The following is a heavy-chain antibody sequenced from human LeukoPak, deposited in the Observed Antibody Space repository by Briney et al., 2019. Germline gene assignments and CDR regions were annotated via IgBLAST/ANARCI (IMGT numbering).Heavy chain of an antibody. CDR2: ISYDGSNK. Sequence: LSCAASGFTFSSYGMHWVRQAPGKGLEWVAVISYDGSNKYYADSVKGRFTISRDNSKNTLYLQMNSLRAEDTAVYYCAKGLSSGWYGSDYWGQGTLVTVSS. CDR3: AKGLSSGWYGSDY. D-gene: IGHD6-19*01. V-gene: IGHV3-30*18. CDR1: GFTFSSYG. J-gene: IGHJ4*02.